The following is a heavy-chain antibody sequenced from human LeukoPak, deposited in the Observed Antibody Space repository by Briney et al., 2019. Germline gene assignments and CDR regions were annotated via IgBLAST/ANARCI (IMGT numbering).Heavy chain of an antibody. CDR1: GFTFSSYA. D-gene: IGHD3-3*01. CDR2: ISGSGGST. J-gene: IGHJ4*02. CDR3: AKVRQGYDFWSGYYPLKY. Sequence: GGSLRLSCAASGFTFSSYAMSWVRQAPGKGLEWVSAISGSGGSTYYADSVKGRFTISRDNSKNTLYLQMNSLRAEDTAVYYCAKVRQGYDFWSGYYPLKYWGQGTLVTVSS. V-gene: IGHV3-23*01.